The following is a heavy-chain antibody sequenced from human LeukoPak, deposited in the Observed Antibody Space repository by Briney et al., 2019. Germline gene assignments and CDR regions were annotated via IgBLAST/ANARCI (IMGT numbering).Heavy chain of an antibody. Sequence: SVKVSCKASGGTFSHYAISWVRQAPGQGLEWMGRIMPILDITHYAQKFQGRVTMTTDTSTTTAYMELRSLRSDDTALYYCARDPTNTSGRYAYFDYWGQGTLVTVSS. V-gene: IGHV1-69*04. J-gene: IGHJ4*02. CDR2: IMPILDIT. CDR3: ARDPTNTSGRYAYFDY. D-gene: IGHD6-19*01. CDR1: GGTFSHYA.